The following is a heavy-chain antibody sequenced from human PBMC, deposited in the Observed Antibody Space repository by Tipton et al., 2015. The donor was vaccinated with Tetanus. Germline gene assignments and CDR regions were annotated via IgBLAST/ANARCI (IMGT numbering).Heavy chain of an antibody. Sequence: LRLSCAAYGGSFSGYYWSWIRQPPGKGLEWIGEINHSGSTNYNPSLKSRVTISVDTSKNQFSLKLSSVTAADTAVYYCARDSRVLGPWFYWGQGTLVTVSS. CDR1: GGSFSGYY. CDR2: INHSGST. J-gene: IGHJ4*02. D-gene: IGHD3-16*01. CDR3: ARDSRVLGPWFY. V-gene: IGHV4-34*01.